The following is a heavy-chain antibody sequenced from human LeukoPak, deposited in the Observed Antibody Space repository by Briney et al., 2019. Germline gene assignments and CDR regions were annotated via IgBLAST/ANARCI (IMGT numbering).Heavy chain of an antibody. CDR2: ILTTGST. CDR3: ARELVAPRPHNDYYFYMDV. D-gene: IGHD5-12*01. CDR1: GAATNSGSYY. J-gene: IGHJ6*03. V-gene: IGHV4-61*02. Sequence: SQTLSLTCAVSGAATNSGSYYWTWIRPPAGKGLEWIGRILTTGSTNYNPSLKSRVTISLDTSKKHFSLNLTSVTAADTAEYCFARELVAPRPHNDYYFYMDVWGKGTTVTVSS.